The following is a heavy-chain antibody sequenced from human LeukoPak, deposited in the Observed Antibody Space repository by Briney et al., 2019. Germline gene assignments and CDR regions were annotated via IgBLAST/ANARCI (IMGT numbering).Heavy chain of an antibody. Sequence: TPSETLSLTCTVSGDSISSRSYYWGWIRQPPGKGLEWIASIRHDGHTYYNPSLRSQVSISIDMSRNQFSLKFNYMTAADTAVYYCARQVATKGEWAFDVWGQGTMVTVSS. CDR2: IRHDGHT. J-gene: IGHJ3*01. V-gene: IGHV4-39*07. CDR1: GDSISSRSYY. CDR3: ARQVATKGEWAFDV. D-gene: IGHD5-12*01.